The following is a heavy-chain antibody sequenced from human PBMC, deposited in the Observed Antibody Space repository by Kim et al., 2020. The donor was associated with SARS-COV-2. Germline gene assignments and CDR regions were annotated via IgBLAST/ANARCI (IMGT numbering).Heavy chain of an antibody. CDR3: AKDSRGSGSYYNSALDY. CDR1: GLTLTGYA. Sequence: GGSLRLSCAASGLTLTGYAMSWVRQAPGKGLEWVSGISGSGATTYYADSVEGRFTIFRDNSKNTVYLQMDSLRAEDTAVYYCAKDSRGSGSYYNSALDYWGQGTLVTVSS. D-gene: IGHD3-10*01. CDR2: ISGSGATT. J-gene: IGHJ4*02. V-gene: IGHV3-23*01.